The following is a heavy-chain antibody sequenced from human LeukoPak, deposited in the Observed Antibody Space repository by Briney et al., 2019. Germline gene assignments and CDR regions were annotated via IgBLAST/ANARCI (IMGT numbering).Heavy chain of an antibody. V-gene: IGHV3-23*01. J-gene: IGHJ3*02. D-gene: IGHD3-22*01. Sequence: GGSLRLSCAASGFTLSSYGMSWVRQAPGKGLEWVSAISGSGGSTYYADSVKGRFTISRDNSKNTLYLQMNSLRAEDTAVYYCAKAGSSGYYKPPDAFDIWGQGTMVTVSS. CDR3: AKAGSSGYYKPPDAFDI. CDR2: ISGSGGST. CDR1: GFTLSSYG.